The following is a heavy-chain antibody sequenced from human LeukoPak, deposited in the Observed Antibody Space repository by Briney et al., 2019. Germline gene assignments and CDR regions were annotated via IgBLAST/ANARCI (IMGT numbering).Heavy chain of an antibody. CDR1: GFSFSPTW. Sequence: GGSLRLSCAASGFSFSPTWMNWVRQAPGKGLEWISYISSAAGTIYYADSVKGRFTISRDNAKSSLYLQMNSLRAEGTAVYYCTRSLVVIGYWGQGTLVTVSS. D-gene: IGHD2-15*01. J-gene: IGHJ4*02. V-gene: IGHV3-48*03. CDR3: TRSLVVIGY. CDR2: ISSAAGTI.